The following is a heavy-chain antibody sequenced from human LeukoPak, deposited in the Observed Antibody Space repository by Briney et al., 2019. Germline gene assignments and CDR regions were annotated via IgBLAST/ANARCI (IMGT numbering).Heavy chain of an antibody. Sequence: SETLSLTCTVSGGSISSGGYSWSWIRQHPGKGLEWIGYIYYSGSTYYNPSLKSRVAISVDTSKNQFSLKLSSVTAADTAVYYCAREIVTTVTTVRFDPWGQGTLATVSS. J-gene: IGHJ5*02. D-gene: IGHD4-17*01. CDR3: AREIVTTVTTVRFDP. CDR1: GGSISSGGYS. V-gene: IGHV4-31*03. CDR2: IYYSGST.